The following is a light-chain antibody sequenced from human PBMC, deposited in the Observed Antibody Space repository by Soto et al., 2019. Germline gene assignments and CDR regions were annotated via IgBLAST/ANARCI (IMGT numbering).Light chain of an antibody. J-gene: IGKJ1*01. CDR1: QSLLHSNGYNY. Sequence: DIVMTQSPLSLPVTPGEPASISCRSSQSLLHSNGYNYLDWYLQKPGQSPQLLIYWGSNRASGGPDRFSCSGSGTDFTLKISRVEAEDVGVYYCMQPRQSWTFGQGTKVEIK. CDR2: WGS. CDR3: MQPRQSWT. V-gene: IGKV2-28*01.